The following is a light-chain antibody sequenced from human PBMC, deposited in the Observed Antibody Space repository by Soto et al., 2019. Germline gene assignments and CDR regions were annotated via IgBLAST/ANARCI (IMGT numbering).Light chain of an antibody. CDR3: QKYVSSRLI. J-gene: IGKJ4*01. Sequence: EIVLTQSPGTLSLSPGDRATLSCTASQTVSSTDLAWYQQRAGQAPRLLIFGASSRATGIPDRFSGSGSGTDFTLTISILEPEDFAVYFCQKYVSSRLIFGGGTKVAIK. CDR1: QTVSSTD. V-gene: IGKV3-20*01. CDR2: GAS.